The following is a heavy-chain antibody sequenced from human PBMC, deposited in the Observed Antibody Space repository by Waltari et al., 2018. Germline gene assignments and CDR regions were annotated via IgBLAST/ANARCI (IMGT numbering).Heavy chain of an antibody. CDR1: GYTFTSYD. D-gene: IGHD1-26*01. V-gene: IGHV1-8*03. J-gene: IGHJ6*02. CDR2: MNPNSGNT. Sequence: QVQLVQSGAEVKKPGASVKVSCKASGYTFTSYDINWVRQATGQGLELMGWMNPNSGNTGYAQKFQGRVTITADESTSTAYMELSSLRSEDTAVYYCARDVGQGMDVWGQGTTVTVSS. CDR3: ARDVGQGMDV.